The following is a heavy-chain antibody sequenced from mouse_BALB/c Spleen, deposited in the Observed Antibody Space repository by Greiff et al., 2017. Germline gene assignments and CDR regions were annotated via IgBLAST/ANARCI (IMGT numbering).Heavy chain of an antibody. V-gene: IGHV5-6-5*01. CDR2: ISSGGST. CDR3: AHGNYPAWFAY. CDR1: GFTFSSYA. Sequence: EVMLVESGGGLVKPGGSLKLSCAASGFTFSSYAMSWVRQTPEKRLEWVASISSGGSTYYPDSVKGRFTISRDNARNILYLQMSSLRSEDTAMYYCAHGNYPAWFAYWGQGTLVTVSA. D-gene: IGHD2-1*01. J-gene: IGHJ3*01.